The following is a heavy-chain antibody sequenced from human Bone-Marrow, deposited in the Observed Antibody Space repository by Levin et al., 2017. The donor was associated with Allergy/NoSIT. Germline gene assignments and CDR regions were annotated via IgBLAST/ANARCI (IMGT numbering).Heavy chain of an antibody. J-gene: IGHJ4*02. CDR2: ISPYNGNK. V-gene: IGHV1-18*04. D-gene: IGHD3-10*01. CDR1: GYTFASGG. CDR3: AREPSGSGMDY. Sequence: GASVKVSCKASGYTFASGGLSWVRQAPGRGLEWMGWISPYNGNKKYAQNFQGRVSLTTDASTSTAYMELRSLRSDDTAIYYCAREPSGSGMDYWGQGTLVSVSS.